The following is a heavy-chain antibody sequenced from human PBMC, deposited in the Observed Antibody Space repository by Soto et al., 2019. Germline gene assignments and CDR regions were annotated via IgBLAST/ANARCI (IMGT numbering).Heavy chain of an antibody. CDR1: GGFLRQNNW. CDR3: AKGNAALDV. Sequence: QLQDAGPGLVRPSGTLSLTCVISGGFLRQNNWWSWVRQSPGKNLEWIGATYHTGRTSYNPSLQCRVTMSVDKPNNQFSRRLISVIAADTAVYYGAKGNAALDVWGQGIAV. V-gene: IGHV4-4*02. CDR2: TYHTGRT. J-gene: IGHJ6*02. D-gene: IGHD6-25*01.